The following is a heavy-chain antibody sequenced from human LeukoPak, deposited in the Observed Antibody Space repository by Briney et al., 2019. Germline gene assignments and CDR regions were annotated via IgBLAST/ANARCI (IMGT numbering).Heavy chain of an antibody. V-gene: IGHV4-4*07. J-gene: IGHJ4*02. Sequence: SETLSLTCTVSGGSISSYYWSWIRQPAGKGLEWIGRIYTSGSTNYNPSLKSRVTMSVDTSKNQFSLKLSSVTAADTAVYYCARGRRFGESYYFDYWGRGTLVTVSS. D-gene: IGHD3-10*01. CDR2: IYTSGST. CDR3: ARGRRFGESYYFDY. CDR1: GGSISSYY.